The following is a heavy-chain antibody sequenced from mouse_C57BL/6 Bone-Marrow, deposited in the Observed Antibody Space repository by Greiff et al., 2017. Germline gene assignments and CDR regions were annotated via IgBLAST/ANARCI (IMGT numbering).Heavy chain of an antibody. CDR3: ARYGKGDWYFDV. V-gene: IGHV1-64*01. CDR1: GYTFTSYW. D-gene: IGHD2-10*02. J-gene: IGHJ1*03. CDR2: IHPNSGST. Sequence: VQLQQSGAELVKPGASVKLSCKASGYTFTSYWMHWVKQRPGQGLEWIGMIHPNSGSTNYNEKFKSKATLTVDKSSSTAYMQLSSLTSEDSAVYYWARYGKGDWYFDVWGTGTTVTVSS.